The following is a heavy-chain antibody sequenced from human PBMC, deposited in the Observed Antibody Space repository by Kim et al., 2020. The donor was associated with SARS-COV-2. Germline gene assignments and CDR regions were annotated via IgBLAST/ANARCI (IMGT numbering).Heavy chain of an antibody. CDR3: ARDLRWIRPSHSGWSPAVGY. CDR1: GYTFTSYG. CDR2: ISAYNGNT. Sequence: ASVKVSCKASGYTFTSYGISWVRQAPGQGLEWMGWISAYNGNTNYAQKLQGRVTMTTDTSTSTAYMELRSLRSDDTAVYYCARDLRWIRPSHSGWSPAVGYWGQGTLVTVSS. V-gene: IGHV1-18*01. J-gene: IGHJ4*02. D-gene: IGHD6-19*01.